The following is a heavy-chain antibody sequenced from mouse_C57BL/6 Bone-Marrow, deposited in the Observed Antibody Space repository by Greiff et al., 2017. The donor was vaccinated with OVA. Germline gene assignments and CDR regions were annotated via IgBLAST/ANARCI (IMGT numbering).Heavy chain of an antibody. Sequence: VKVVESGAELVRPGASVTLSCKASGYTFTDYEMHWVKQTPVHGLEWIGAIDPETGGTAYNQKFKGKAILTADKSSSTAYMELRSLTSEDSAVYYCTRRSYGYDWFAYWGQGTLVTVSA. CDR3: TRRSYGYDWFAY. CDR2: IDPETGGT. CDR1: GYTFTDYE. V-gene: IGHV1-15*01. D-gene: IGHD2-2*01. J-gene: IGHJ3*01.